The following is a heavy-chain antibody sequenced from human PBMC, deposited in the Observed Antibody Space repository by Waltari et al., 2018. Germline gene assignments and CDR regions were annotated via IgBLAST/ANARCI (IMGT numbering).Heavy chain of an antibody. Sequence: QVQLVQSGAEVRKPGASVNVSCQTSGYTFSTNYIHWLRQAPGQGLEWMGVFFPSDGGTTDAQKFQGRVTMTSDTSTSTVYMELSSLRSEDTAVYYCARRSLLRFLDYWGQGTLVTVSS. J-gene: IGHJ4*02. CDR3: ARRSLLRFLDY. V-gene: IGHV1-46*01. D-gene: IGHD3-3*01. CDR1: GYTFSTNY. CDR2: FFPSDGGT.